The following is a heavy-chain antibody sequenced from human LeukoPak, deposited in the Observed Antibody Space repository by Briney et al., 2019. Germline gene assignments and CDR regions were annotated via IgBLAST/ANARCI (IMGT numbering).Heavy chain of an antibody. V-gene: IGHV1-2*02. CDR1: GYTFTGYY. J-gene: IGHJ4*02. CDR3: ARCGQDIVVVPAATFDY. D-gene: IGHD2-2*01. Sequence: ASVKVSCKASGYTFTGYYMHWVRQAPGQGLEWMGWINPNSGGTNYAQKFQGRVTMTRDTSISTAYMELSRLRSDDTAVYYCARCGQDIVVVPAATFDYWGQGTLVTVSS. CDR2: INPNSGGT.